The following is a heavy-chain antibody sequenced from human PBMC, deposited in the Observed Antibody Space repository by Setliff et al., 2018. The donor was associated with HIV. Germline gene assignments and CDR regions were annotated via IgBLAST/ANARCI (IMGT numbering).Heavy chain of an antibody. V-gene: IGHV1-69*05. D-gene: IGHD6-13*01. CDR3: AKQQQLVPGV. CDR2: IIPAFGRA. Sequence: GASVKVSCKASGKTLSVHPISWVRQAPGRGLEWMGGIIPAFGRANYAQKFQGRVTITTDESTSTAYMELSSLRFEDTAVYYCAKQQQLVPGVWGQGTTVTVSS. CDR1: GKTLSVHP. J-gene: IGHJ6*02.